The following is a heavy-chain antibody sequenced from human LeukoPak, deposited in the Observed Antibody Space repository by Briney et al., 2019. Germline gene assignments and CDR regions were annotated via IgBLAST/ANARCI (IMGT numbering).Heavy chain of an antibody. Sequence: GGSLRLSCVASGFPLSNYAMSWVRQVPGKGLEGVSATSSSDDGTYYADSVRGRFTISRDNSKNTLYLQMNRLRVEDAALYYCARAPVTSCRGAFCYPFDYWGQGILVTVSS. V-gene: IGHV3-23*01. D-gene: IGHD2-21*01. CDR3: ARAPVTSCRGAFCYPFDY. J-gene: IGHJ4*02. CDR2: TSSSDDGT. CDR1: GFPLSNYA.